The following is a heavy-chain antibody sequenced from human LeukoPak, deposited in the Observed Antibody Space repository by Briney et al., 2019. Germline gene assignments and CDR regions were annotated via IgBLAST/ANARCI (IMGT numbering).Heavy chain of an antibody. J-gene: IGHJ4*02. CDR2: INHSGST. CDR1: GGSFSGYY. D-gene: IGHD6-13*01. Sequence: PSETLSLTCAVYGGSFSGYYWSWICQPPGKGLEWIGEINHSGSTNYNPSLKSRVTISVDTSKNQFSLKLSSVTAADTAVYYCARVRKAAAGRGGFDYWGQGTLVTVSS. CDR3: ARVRKAAAGRGGFDY. V-gene: IGHV4-34*01.